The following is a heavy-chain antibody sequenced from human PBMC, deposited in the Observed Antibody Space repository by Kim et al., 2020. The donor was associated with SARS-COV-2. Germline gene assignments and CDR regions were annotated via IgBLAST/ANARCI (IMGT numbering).Heavy chain of an antibody. CDR2: IYYSGST. CDR1: GGSISSYY. J-gene: IGHJ6*02. V-gene: IGHV4-59*01. CDR3: ARVHIAAAGGRGTDDSSGWPYYYYYGMDV. D-gene: IGHD6-13*01. Sequence: SETLSLTCTVSGGSISSYYWSWIRQPPGKGLEWIGYIYYSGSTNYNPSLKSRVTISVDTSKNQFSLKLSSVTAADTAVYYCARVHIAAAGGRGTDDSSGWPYYYYYGMDVWGQGTTVTVSS.